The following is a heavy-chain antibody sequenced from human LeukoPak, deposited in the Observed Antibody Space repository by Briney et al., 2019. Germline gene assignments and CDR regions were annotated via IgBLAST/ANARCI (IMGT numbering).Heavy chain of an antibody. CDR3: ARAFYGSGHNWFDP. J-gene: IGHJ5*02. D-gene: IGHD3-10*01. V-gene: IGHV3-30-3*01. CDR2: ISYDGSYK. CDR1: GFTFSSYA. Sequence: GGSLRLSCAASGFTFSSYAMHWVRQAPGKGLEWVAVISYDGSYKYYADSVKGRFTISRDNSKNTLYLQMNSLRAEDTAVYYCARAFYGSGHNWFDPWGQGTLVTVSS.